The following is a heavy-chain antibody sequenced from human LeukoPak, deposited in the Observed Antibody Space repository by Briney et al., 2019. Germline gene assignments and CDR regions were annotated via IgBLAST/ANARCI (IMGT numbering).Heavy chain of an antibody. D-gene: IGHD6-6*01. CDR1: GGTFSSYA. Sequence: GASVKVSCKASGGTFSSYAISWVRQAPGQGLEWMGGIIPIFGTANYAQKFQGRVTITADESTSTAYMELSSLRSEDTAVYYCARGQDSSSSGGGYYYYYMDVWGKGTTVTVSS. V-gene: IGHV1-69*13. J-gene: IGHJ6*03. CDR2: IIPIFGTA. CDR3: ARGQDSSSSGGGYYYYYMDV.